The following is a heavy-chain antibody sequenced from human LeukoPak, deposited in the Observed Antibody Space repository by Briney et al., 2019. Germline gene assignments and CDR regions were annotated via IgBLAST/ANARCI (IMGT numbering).Heavy chain of an antibody. D-gene: IGHD3-9*01. V-gene: IGHV4-4*02. CDR2: IYHSGST. Sequence: SWVRQPPGKGLEWIGEIYHSGSTNYNPSLKSRVTISVDKSKNQFSLKLSSVTAADTAVYYCARVYDILTGYYRMRYYGMDVWGQGTTVTVSS. J-gene: IGHJ6*02. CDR3: ARVYDILTGYYRMRYYGMDV.